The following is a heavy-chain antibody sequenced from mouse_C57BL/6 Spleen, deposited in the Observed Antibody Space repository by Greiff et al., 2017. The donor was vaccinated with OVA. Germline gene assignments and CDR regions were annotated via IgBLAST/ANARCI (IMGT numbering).Heavy chain of an antibody. V-gene: IGHV1-52*01. CDR2: IDPSDSET. CDR1: GYTFTSYW. J-gene: IGHJ4*01. Sequence: QVQLQQPGAELVRPGSSVKLSCKASGYTFTSYWMHWVKQRPIQGLEWIGNIDPSDSETHYNQKFKDKATLTVDKSSSTAYMQLSSLTSEDSAVYYGARSLMSTTRYYAMDYWGQGTSVTVSS. D-gene: IGHD2-4*01. CDR3: ARSLMSTTRYYAMDY.